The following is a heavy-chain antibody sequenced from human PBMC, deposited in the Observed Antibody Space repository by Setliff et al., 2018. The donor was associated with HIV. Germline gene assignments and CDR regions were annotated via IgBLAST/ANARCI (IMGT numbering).Heavy chain of an antibody. J-gene: IGHJ3*02. Sequence: PSETLSLTCTVSGVSISGYYWSWIRQPPGKGLEWIGYIYTSGFTKYNPSLKSRVTMSVDTSKNQLSLKLSSLTAADTAVYYCARDRPPSTVDMLGAFDRWGQGTMVTVSS. CDR1: GVSISGYY. D-gene: IGHD4-17*01. CDR3: ARDRPPSTVDMLGAFDR. CDR2: IYTSGFT. V-gene: IGHV4-59*01.